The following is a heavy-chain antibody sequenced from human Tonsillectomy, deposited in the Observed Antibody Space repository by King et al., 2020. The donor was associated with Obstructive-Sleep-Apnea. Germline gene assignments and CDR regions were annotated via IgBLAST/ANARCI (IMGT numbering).Heavy chain of an antibody. V-gene: IGHV4-31*03. J-gene: IGHJ4*02. CDR2: IYYSGST. CDR3: ARGGYDILTGYSSFDY. CDR1: GGSISSGGYY. Sequence: VQLQESGPGLVKPSQTLSLTCTVSGGSISSGGYYWSWIRQHPGKGLEWIGYIYYSGSTYYNPSPKSRVTISVDTSKNQFSLNLSSVTAADTAVDYCARGGYDILTGYSSFDYWGQGTLVTVSS. D-gene: IGHD3-9*01.